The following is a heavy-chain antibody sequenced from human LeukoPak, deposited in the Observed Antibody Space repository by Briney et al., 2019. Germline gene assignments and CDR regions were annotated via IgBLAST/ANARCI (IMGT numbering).Heavy chain of an antibody. D-gene: IGHD6-13*01. V-gene: IGHV3-30*02. CDR2: IPNDVSNK. CDR1: AFTVISYG. CDR3: AKEDNSSWPIYYYYYMDV. J-gene: IGHJ6*03. Sequence: PGRCLRPSCAAAAFTVISYGMHSGRETPRKGLGWGAVIPNDVSNKYYADYVKGRFTISRDNSKNTLYLQMNSLRAEDTAVYYCAKEDNSSWPIYYYYYMDVWGKGTTVTICS.